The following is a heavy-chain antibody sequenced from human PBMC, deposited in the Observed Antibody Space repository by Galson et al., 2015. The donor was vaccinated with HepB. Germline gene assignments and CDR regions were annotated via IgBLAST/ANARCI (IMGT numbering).Heavy chain of an antibody. CDR2: IIPIFGTA. D-gene: IGHD6-6*01. Sequence: SVKVSCKASGGTFSSYAISWVRQAPGQGLEWMGGIIPIFGTANYAQKFQGRVTITADESTSTAYMELSSLRSEDTAVYYCARVGGAARPDYYYYMDVWGKGTTVTVSS. CDR1: GGTFSSYA. V-gene: IGHV1-69*13. CDR3: ARVGGAARPDYYYYMDV. J-gene: IGHJ6*03.